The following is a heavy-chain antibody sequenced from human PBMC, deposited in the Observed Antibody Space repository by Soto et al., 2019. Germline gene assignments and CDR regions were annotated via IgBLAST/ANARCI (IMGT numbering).Heavy chain of an antibody. CDR3: AKGMGPYYYYGMDV. Sequence: GGSLRLSCVASGFTFSSYAMSWVRQAPGKGLEWVSAISGSGGSTYYADSVKGRFTISRDNSKNTLYLQMNSLRAEDTAVYYCAKGMGPYYYYGMDVWGQGTTVTVSS. CDR2: ISGSGGST. J-gene: IGHJ6*02. CDR1: GFTFSSYA. V-gene: IGHV3-23*01.